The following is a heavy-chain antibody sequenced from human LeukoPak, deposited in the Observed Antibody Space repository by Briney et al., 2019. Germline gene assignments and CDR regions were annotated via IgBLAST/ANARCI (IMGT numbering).Heavy chain of an antibody. CDR2: ISSNGGST. CDR3: ARDLEASSSWYFESHNWFDP. CDR1: GFTLSSYA. V-gene: IGHV3-64*01. J-gene: IGHJ5*02. D-gene: IGHD6-13*01. Sequence: PGGSLRLSCAASGFTLSSYAMSWVRQAPGKGLEYVSAISSNGGSTYYANSVKGRFTISRDNSKNTLYLQMGSLRAEDMAVYYCARDLEASSSWYFESHNWFDPWGQGTLVTVSS.